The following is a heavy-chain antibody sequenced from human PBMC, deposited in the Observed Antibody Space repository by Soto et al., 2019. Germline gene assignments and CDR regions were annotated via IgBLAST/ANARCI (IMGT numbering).Heavy chain of an antibody. V-gene: IGHV3-23*01. Sequence: EVQLLESGGGLVQPGGSLRLSCVASGSTFSSDVMSWVRQAPGKGLEWVSGISGGTTYYADSVKGRFTISRDNFKNTQFLQMNSLRAEDTAVYQCATRDRGTSGSSHFYGTDVWGQGTTVTVSS. CDR3: ATRDRGTSGSSHFYGTDV. J-gene: IGHJ6*02. CDR1: GSTFSSDV. D-gene: IGHD1-26*01. CDR2: ISGGTT.